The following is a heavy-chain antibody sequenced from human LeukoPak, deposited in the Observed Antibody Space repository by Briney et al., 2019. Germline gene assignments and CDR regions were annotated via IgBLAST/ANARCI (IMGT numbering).Heavy chain of an antibody. J-gene: IGHJ3*02. CDR3: ASPVGVTTGNAFDI. Sequence: GGSLRLSCAASGFTFGSYSMNWVRQAPGKGLEWVSSISSSSYIYYADSVKGRFTISRDNAKNSLYLQMSSLRAEDTAVYYCASPVGVTTGNAFDIWGQGTIVTVSS. D-gene: IGHD4-17*01. CDR1: GFTFGSYS. V-gene: IGHV3-21*01. CDR2: ISSSSYI.